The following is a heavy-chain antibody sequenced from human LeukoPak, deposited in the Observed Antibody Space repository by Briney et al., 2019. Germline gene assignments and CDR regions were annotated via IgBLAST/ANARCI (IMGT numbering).Heavy chain of an antibody. V-gene: IGHV4-30-2*01. CDR3: ARAAWGYYGSGSPLPSWFDP. CDR2: IYHSGST. J-gene: IGHJ5*02. Sequence: SETLSLTCAVSGGSISSGGYSWSWIRQPPGKGLEWIGYIYHSGSTYYNPSLKSRVTISVDRSKNHFSLKLSSVTAADTAVYYCARAAWGYYGSGSPLPSWFDPWGQGTLVTVSS. D-gene: IGHD3-10*01. CDR1: GGSISSGGYS.